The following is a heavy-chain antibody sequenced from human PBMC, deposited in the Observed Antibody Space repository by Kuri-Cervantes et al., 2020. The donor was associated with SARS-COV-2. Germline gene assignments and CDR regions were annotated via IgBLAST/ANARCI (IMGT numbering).Heavy chain of an antibody. CDR3: ARDRVGVHDS. V-gene: IGHV3-30-3*01. Sequence: GESLKISCAASGFTFSRYAVHWVRQAPGKGLEWVAVISYDGSNKDYTASGKGRFTISRDNSQNTLYLQMKSLRTEDTALCYCARDRVGVHDSWGQGTLVTVSS. J-gene: IGHJ4*02. D-gene: IGHD2-21*01. CDR1: GFTFSRYA. CDR2: ISYDGSNK.